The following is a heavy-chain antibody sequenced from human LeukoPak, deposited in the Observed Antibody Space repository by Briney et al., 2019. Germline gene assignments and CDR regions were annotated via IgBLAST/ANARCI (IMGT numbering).Heavy chain of an antibody. CDR2: ISYDGSNK. Sequence: PGGSLRLSCAASGFTFSSYAMHWVRQAPGKGLERVAVISYDGSNKYYADSVKGRFTISRDNPKNTLYLQMNSLRAEDTAVYYCARGDLGTMVRGVIRYWGQGTLVTVSS. CDR1: GFTFSSYA. V-gene: IGHV3-30*04. J-gene: IGHJ4*02. CDR3: ARGDLGTMVRGVIRY. D-gene: IGHD3-10*01.